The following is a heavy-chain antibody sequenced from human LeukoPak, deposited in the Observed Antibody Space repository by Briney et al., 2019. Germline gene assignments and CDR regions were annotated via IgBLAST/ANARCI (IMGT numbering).Heavy chain of an antibody. V-gene: IGHV1-3*01. J-gene: IGHJ5*02. D-gene: IGHD6-19*01. Sequence: ASVKVSCKASGYTFTSYAMHWVRQAPGQRLEWMGWINAGNGNTKYSQKFQGRVTITRDTSASTAYMELSSPRSEDTAVYYCARVVAVAGTAKFDPWGQGTLVTVSS. CDR3: ARVVAVAGTAKFDP. CDR1: GYTFTSYA. CDR2: INAGNGNT.